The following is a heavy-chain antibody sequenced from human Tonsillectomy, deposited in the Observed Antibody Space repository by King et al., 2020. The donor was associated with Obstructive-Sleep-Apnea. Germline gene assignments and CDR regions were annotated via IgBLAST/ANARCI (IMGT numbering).Heavy chain of an antibody. Sequence: QLVQSGAEVKKPGESLRISCKGSGYSFTSYWISWVRQMPGKGLEWMGRIDPSDSYTNYSPSFQGHVTISADKSISTAYLQWRSLKASDTAMYYCARQPTVVTPSVWFDPWGQGTLVTVSS. D-gene: IGHD4-23*01. V-gene: IGHV5-10-1*03. J-gene: IGHJ5*02. CDR2: IDPSDSYT. CDR3: ARQPTVVTPSVWFDP. CDR1: GYSFTSYW.